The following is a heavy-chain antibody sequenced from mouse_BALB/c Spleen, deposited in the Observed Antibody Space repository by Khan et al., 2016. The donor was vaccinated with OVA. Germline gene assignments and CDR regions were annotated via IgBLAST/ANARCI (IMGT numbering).Heavy chain of an antibody. CDR2: IFPGDDST. CDR3: SRHHDGGNIYRYFGV. CDR1: GYTFTSSD. D-gene: IGHD1-1*02. J-gene: IGHJ1*01. V-gene: IGHV1-85*01. Sequence: VQLQESGAELVKPGASVKLSCKASGYTFTSSDINWVRQRPEQGPEWIGWIFPGDDSTKYNEKFKGKATLTTDKSTSTAYIQLSRLTSEVSAVYCSSRHHDGGNIYRYFGVWGAGTTGTVSS.